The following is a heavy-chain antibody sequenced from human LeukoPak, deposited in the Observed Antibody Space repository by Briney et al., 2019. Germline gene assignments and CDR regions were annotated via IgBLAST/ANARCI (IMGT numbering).Heavy chain of an antibody. CDR2: IYYSGST. D-gene: IGHD5-18*01. CDR1: GGSISSGGYY. CDR3: ARARGPAIPDY. Sequence: SQTLSLTCTVSGGSISSGGYYWSWIRQHPGKGLEWIGYIYYSGSTYYNPSLKSRVTISIDASENQFSLRLSSVTAADTAVYYCARARGPAIPDYWGHGTLVIVSS. V-gene: IGHV4-31*03. J-gene: IGHJ4*01.